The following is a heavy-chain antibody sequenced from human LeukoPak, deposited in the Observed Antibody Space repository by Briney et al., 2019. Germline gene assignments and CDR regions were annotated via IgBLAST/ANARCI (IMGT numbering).Heavy chain of an antibody. V-gene: IGHV4-30-2*01. Sequence: SQTLSLTCAVSGGSISSGGHSWSWIRQPPGKGLEWIGYIYHSGSTYYNPSLKSRVTISVDRSKNQFSLKLSSVTAADTAVYYCARYGDYDVYWGQGTLVTVSS. D-gene: IGHD4-17*01. CDR2: IYHSGST. CDR1: GGSISSGGHS. J-gene: IGHJ4*02. CDR3: ARYGDYDVY.